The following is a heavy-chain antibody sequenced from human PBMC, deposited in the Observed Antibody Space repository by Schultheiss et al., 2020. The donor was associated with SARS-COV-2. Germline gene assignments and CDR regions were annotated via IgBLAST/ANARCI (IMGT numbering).Heavy chain of an antibody. CDR1: GTSFSGYY. Sequence: SETLSLTCAVYGTSFSGYYWSWIRQPPGKGLEWIGEINHSGSTNYNPSLKSRVTISGDTSKNQFSLKLSSVTAADTAVYYCARAGRSGSGSYRYYYYGMDVWGQGTTVTVSS. J-gene: IGHJ6*02. CDR2: INHSGST. D-gene: IGHD3-10*01. V-gene: IGHV4-34*01. CDR3: ARAGRSGSGSYRYYYYGMDV.